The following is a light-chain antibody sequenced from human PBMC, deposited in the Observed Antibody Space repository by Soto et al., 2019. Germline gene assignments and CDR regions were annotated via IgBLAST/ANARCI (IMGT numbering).Light chain of an antibody. Sequence: QSALTQPRSVSGSPGQSVTISCTGTSSDVGRYNYVSWYQQHPGKAPKLMIYDVSKRPSGVPDRFSGSKSGNTASLTNSGLQAEDEGDYNCCSYAGSYVFGTGTKVTVL. J-gene: IGLJ1*01. CDR2: DVS. V-gene: IGLV2-11*01. CDR3: CSYAGSYV. CDR1: SSDVGRYNY.